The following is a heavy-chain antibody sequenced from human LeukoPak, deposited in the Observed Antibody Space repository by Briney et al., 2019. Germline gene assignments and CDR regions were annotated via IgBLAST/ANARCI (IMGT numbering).Heavy chain of an antibody. V-gene: IGHV5-51*01. D-gene: IGHD3-22*01. CDR1: GYTFTSYW. J-gene: IGHJ4*02. CDR2: IYPGDSDT. Sequence: GESLKISCKGSGYTFTSYWIGWVRQMPGKGLERMGIIYPGDSDTRYTASFQGQVTISVDKSISTAYLQWSSLKASDTAMYYCARLNYYDSSGYYYFDYWGQGTLVTVSS. CDR3: ARLNYYDSSGYYYFDY.